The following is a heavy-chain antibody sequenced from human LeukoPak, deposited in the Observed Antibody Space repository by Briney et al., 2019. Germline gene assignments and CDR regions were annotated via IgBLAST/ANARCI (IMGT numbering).Heavy chain of an antibody. CDR1: GGSMNSYY. J-gene: IGHJ4*02. CDR3: ARVAGLAVISIEVYFDY. CDR2: IYCSGST. V-gene: IGHV4-59*08. D-gene: IGHD6-19*01. Sequence: PSETLSLTCSVSGGSMNSYYWSWIRQSPGKGLEWIGYIYCSGSTNYNPSLKSRVTISVDTSKNQFSLKLSSVTAADTAVYYCARVAGLAVISIEVYFDYRGQGTLVTVSS.